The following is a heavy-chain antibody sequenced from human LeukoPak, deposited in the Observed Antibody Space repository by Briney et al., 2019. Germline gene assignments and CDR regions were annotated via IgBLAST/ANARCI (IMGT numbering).Heavy chain of an antibody. J-gene: IGHJ4*02. D-gene: IGHD3-16*02. Sequence: SETLSLTCTVSGGSISSSSYYWGWIRQPPGKGLEWIGSIYYSGSTYYNPSLKSRVTISVDTSKSQFSLKLSPVTAADTAVYYCASLSKDYVWGSYRNLHFDYWGQGTLVTVSS. CDR3: ASLSKDYVWGSYRNLHFDY. CDR1: GGSISSSSYY. V-gene: IGHV4-39*01. CDR2: IYYSGST.